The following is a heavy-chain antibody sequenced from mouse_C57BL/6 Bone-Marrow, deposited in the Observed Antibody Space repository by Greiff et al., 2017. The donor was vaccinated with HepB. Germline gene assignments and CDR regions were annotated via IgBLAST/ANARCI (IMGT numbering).Heavy chain of an antibody. CDR2: INPNNGGT. CDR3: AREEVGITTDLYYFDY. V-gene: IGHV1-26*01. CDR1: GYTFTDYY. Sequence: EVQLQQSGPELVKPGASVKISCKASGYTFTDYYMNWVKQSHGKSLEWIGDINPNNGGTSYNQKFKGKATLTVDKSSSTAYMELRSLTSEDSAVYYCAREEVGITTDLYYFDYWGQGTTLTVSS. J-gene: IGHJ2*01. D-gene: IGHD1-1*01.